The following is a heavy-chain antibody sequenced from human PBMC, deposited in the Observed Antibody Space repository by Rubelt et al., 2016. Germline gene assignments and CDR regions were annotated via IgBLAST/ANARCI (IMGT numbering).Heavy chain of an antibody. CDR3: ISYV. J-gene: IGHJ3*01. CDR2: IYANGNT. Sequence: GGGLVQPGGSLRLSCAASGFSFSALWMHWVRQTPGKGLVWVSSIYANGNTHYADSMKGRFTISRDNSKNTVFLQMNSLRVDDTAVYYCISYVWGQGTMVTVSS. V-gene: IGHV3-66*01. CDR1: GFSFSALW.